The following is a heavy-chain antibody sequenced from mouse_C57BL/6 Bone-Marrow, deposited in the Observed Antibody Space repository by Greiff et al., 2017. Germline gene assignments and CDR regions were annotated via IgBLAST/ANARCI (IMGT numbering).Heavy chain of an antibody. CDR2: IDPSDSET. D-gene: IGHD1-1*01. CDR3: ARSLITTVVATNFDV. J-gene: IGHJ1*03. V-gene: IGHV1-52*01. Sequence: VQLQQPGAELVRPGSSVKLSCKASGYTFTSYWMHWVKQRPIQGLEWIGNIDPSDSETHYNQKFKDKATLTVDKSSSTAYMQLSSLTTEDSAVYYCARSLITTVVATNFDVWGTGTTVTVSS. CDR1: GYTFTSYW.